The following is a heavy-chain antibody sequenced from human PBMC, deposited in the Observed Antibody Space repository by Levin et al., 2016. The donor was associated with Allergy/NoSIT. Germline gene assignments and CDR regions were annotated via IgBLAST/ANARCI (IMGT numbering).Heavy chain of an antibody. CDR2: IKSQAAGGTI. J-gene: IGHJ4*01. V-gene: IGHV3-15*01. Sequence: WIRQPPGKGLEWVGRIKSQAAGGTIDYAAPVKGRFTVSRDDSRNTVYLQMDNLETEDTAIYYCTWDKFGGPAYYFDYWGRGTLVTVSS. D-gene: IGHD3-16*01. CDR3: TWDKFGGPAYYFDY.